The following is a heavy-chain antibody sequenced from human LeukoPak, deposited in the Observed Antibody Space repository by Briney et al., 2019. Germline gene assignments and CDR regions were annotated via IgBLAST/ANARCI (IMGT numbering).Heavy chain of an antibody. V-gene: IGHV3-48*03. Sequence: TGGSLRLSCAASGFTFSSYEMNWVRQAPGKGLEWVSYISSSGSTIHYADSVKGRFTISGDNAKNSLYLQMNSLRAEDTAVYYCARSSGWFCFDYWGQGTLVSVSS. CDR2: ISSSGSTI. D-gene: IGHD6-19*01. CDR1: GFTFSSYE. CDR3: ARSSGWFCFDY. J-gene: IGHJ4*02.